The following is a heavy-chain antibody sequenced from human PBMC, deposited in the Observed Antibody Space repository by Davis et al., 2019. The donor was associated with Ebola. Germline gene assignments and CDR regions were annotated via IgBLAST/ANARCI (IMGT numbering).Heavy chain of an antibody. V-gene: IGHV1-8*01. Sequence: ASVKVSCKTSGYTFTNYDINWVRQATGQGLEWMGWLNPNSGNTDSTHKFQGRLTMTKKISIGTAYMELSTLTSEDTAVYYCARRVYSRSGFDSWGQGTLVTVSS. CDR3: ARRVYSRSGFDS. CDR1: GYTFTNYD. D-gene: IGHD2-8*01. J-gene: IGHJ4*02. CDR2: LNPNSGNT.